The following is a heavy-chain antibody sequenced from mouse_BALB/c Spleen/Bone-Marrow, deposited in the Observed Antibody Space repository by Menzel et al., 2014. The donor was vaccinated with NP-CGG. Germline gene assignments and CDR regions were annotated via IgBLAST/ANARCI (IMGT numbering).Heavy chain of an antibody. CDR1: GYTFTSYW. CDR3: TTLARNYFDY. CDR2: IYPGNSDT. Sequence: VQLQQSGTVLAMPGASVKMSCKASGYTFTSYWMHWVKQRRGQGLEWIGTIYPGNSDTTYNQKFKGKAKLAAVTSTSTAYMELSSLTNEDSAVYYCTTLARNYFDYWGQGTTLTVSS. V-gene: IGHV1-5*01. J-gene: IGHJ2*01.